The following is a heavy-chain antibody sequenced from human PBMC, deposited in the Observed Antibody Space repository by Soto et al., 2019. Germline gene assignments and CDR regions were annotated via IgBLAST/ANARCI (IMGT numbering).Heavy chain of an antibody. CDR3: ARGIAVARPYYYYYYYMEV. V-gene: IGHV6-1*01. J-gene: IGHJ6*03. D-gene: IGHD6-19*01. CDR2: TYYRSKWYN. Sequence: SQTLSLTCAISGDSVSSNSAAWNWIRQSPSRGLEWLGRTYYRSKWYNDYAVSVKSRITINPDTSKNQFSLQLNSVTPEDTAVYYCARGIAVARPYYYYYYYMEVWGKGTTVTVSS. CDR1: GDSVSSNSAA.